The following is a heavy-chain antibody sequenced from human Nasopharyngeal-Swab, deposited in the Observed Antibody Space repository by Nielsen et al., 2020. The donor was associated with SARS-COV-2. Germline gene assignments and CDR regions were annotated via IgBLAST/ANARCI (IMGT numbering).Heavy chain of an antibody. J-gene: IGHJ6*02. CDR2: INPSGGST. CDR1: GYTFTSYY. CDR3: ARDRVTMVRGGVRYYYYGMDV. V-gene: IGHV1-46*01. Sequence: ASVKVSCKASGYTFTSYYMHWVRQAPGQGLEWMGIINPSGGSTSYAQKFQGRVTMTEDTSTDTAYMELSSLRSEDTAVYYCARDRVTMVRGGVRYYYYGMDVWGQGTTVTVSS. D-gene: IGHD3-10*01.